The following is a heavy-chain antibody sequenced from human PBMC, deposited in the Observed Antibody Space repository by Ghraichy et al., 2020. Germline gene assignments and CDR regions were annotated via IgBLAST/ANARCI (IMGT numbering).Heavy chain of an antibody. Sequence: SETLSLTCTVSGGSIRGYYWTWIRQPAGKGLELIGRIYSTGSTNYNPSLKSRVSMSVDTSKNQISLMLRSVTAADMAVYYCARVDYGADDWGQGTPVTVSS. D-gene: IGHD4-17*01. CDR3: ARVDYGADD. CDR2: IYSTGST. J-gene: IGHJ4*02. CDR1: GGSIRGYY. V-gene: IGHV4-4*07.